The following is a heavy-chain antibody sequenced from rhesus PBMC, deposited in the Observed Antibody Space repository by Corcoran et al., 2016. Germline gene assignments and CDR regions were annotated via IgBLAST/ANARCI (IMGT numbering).Heavy chain of an antibody. CDR2: IYGRCSST. CDR3: AKSPGTWTFDY. V-gene: IGHV4-169*01. CDR1: GVSISTSY. D-gene: IGHD1-38*01. Sequence: QLQLQESGPGLVKPSETLSLTCAVSGVSISTSYWSWIRQAPGKGREWIGYIYGRCSSTNTHPSLKRRVTLSVDTSKNQLSLKLNSVTAADTAVYYCAKSPGTWTFDYWGQGVLVTVSS. J-gene: IGHJ4*01.